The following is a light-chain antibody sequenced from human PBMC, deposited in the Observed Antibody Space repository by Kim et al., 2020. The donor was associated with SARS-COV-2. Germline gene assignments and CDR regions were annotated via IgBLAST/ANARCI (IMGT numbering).Light chain of an antibody. CDR3: ASWNGKSWV. V-gene: IGLV1-47*01. Sequence: PGQEVTMSCSGGSLNIGSNYVYWYQQFPGMAPKLLIDKNNLRPSGVPDRFSGSKAGTSASLAISGLRSEDEADYYCASWNGKSWVFGGGTKVTVL. CDR1: SLNIGSNY. J-gene: IGLJ3*02. CDR2: KNN.